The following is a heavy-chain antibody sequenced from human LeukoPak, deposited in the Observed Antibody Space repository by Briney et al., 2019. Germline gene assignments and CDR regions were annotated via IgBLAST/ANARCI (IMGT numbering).Heavy chain of an antibody. CDR3: ARATAEYYDFWSGYYSGYYFDY. Sequence: ASVKVSCKASGYTFTSYGISWVRQAPGQGLEWMGWISAYNGNTNYAQKLQGRVTMTTDTSTSTAYMELRSLRSDDTAVYYCARATAEYYDFWSGYYSGYYFDYWGQGTLVTVSS. J-gene: IGHJ4*02. D-gene: IGHD3-3*01. CDR2: ISAYNGNT. V-gene: IGHV1-18*01. CDR1: GYTFTSYG.